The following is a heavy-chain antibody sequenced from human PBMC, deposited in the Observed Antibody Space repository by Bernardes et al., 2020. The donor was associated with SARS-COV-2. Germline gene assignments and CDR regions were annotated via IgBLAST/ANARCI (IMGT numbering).Heavy chain of an antibody. CDR1: GFTFRSYA. CDR3: AKDMGYYYGMDV. CDR2: MSGSGGST. J-gene: IGHJ6*02. Sequence: GGSLRLSCAASGFTFRSYAMSWVRKAPRKGLEWVSGMSGSGGSTYYADFVKGRFTISRDNSKNTLYLQMNSLRAEDTAVYYCAKDMGYYYGMDVWGQGTTVTVSS. D-gene: IGHD3-10*01. V-gene: IGHV3-23*01.